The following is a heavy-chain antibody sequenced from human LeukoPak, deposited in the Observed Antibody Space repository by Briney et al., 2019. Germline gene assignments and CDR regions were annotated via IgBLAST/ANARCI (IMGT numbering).Heavy chain of an antibody. Sequence: GGSLRLSCAASGFTFSMYWMRWVRQAPGKGLEGVANIKNDGSEEYYVDSVKGRFTISRDNARNSLFLQMNSLTVEDTAVYYCARAIRGSAVDTGDRWGQGTLVTVSS. CDR2: IKNDGSEE. CDR1: GFTFSMYW. CDR3: ARAIRGSAVDTGDR. V-gene: IGHV3-7*01. J-gene: IGHJ4*02. D-gene: IGHD3-10*01.